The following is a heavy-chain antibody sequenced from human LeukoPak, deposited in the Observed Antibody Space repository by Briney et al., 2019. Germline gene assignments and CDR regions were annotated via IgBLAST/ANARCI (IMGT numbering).Heavy chain of an antibody. CDR2: ISGSGGDA. J-gene: IGHJ4*02. CDR3: ARTWVGATTTVLRGFDC. CDR1: GFAFSSYA. Sequence: GGSLRLSCAASGFAFSSYAMGWVRLAPGKGLEWVSAISGSGGDAYYADSVKGRFTIYRDNSKNTLYLQMNSLRAEDTAVYYCARTWVGATTTVLRGFDCWGQGTLVTVSS. D-gene: IGHD2-15*01. V-gene: IGHV3-23*01.